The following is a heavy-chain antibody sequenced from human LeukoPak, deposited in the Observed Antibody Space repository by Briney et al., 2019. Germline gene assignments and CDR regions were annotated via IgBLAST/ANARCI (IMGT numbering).Heavy chain of an antibody. D-gene: IGHD3-22*01. CDR2: IIPILGIA. V-gene: IGHV1-69*04. CDR3: ARLHHYCDSSGYYYGMDV. J-gene: IGHJ6*02. Sequence: GASVKVSCKASGGTFSSYAISWVGQAPGQGLEWMGRIIPILGIANYAQKFQGRVTITADKSTSTAYMELSSLRSEDTAVYYCARLHHYCDSSGYYYGMDVWGQGTTVTVSS. CDR1: GGTFSSYA.